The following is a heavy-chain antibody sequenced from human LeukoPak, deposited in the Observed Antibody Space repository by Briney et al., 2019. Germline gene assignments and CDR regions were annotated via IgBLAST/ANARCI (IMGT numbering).Heavy chain of an antibody. J-gene: IGHJ5*02. CDR1: GGTFSSYA. D-gene: IGHD4-17*01. V-gene: IGHV1-69*06. Sequence: SVKVSCKASGGTFSSYAISWVRQAPGQGLEWMGGIIPIFGTANYAQKFQGRVTITADKSASTAYMELSSLRSEDTAVYYCAREYGDYGVNWFDPWGQGTLVTVSS. CDR2: IIPIFGTA. CDR3: AREYGDYGVNWFDP.